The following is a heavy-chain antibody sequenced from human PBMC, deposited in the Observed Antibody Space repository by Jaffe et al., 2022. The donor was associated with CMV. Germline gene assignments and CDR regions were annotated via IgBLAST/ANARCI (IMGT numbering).Heavy chain of an antibody. J-gene: IGHJ3*01. D-gene: IGHD1-7*01. V-gene: IGHV5-51*01. CDR3: ARTRTTSFGEFDV. CDR2: IYPDDSDT. Sequence: EVQLVQSGAEVKKPGESLKISCEASGYTFSTYWITWVRQMPGKGLEWMGIIYPDDSDTRYSPSFEGQVTISADKSITTAYLQWSSLRASDTAMYYCARTRTTSFGEFDVWGQGTMVTVSS. CDR1: GYTFSTYW.